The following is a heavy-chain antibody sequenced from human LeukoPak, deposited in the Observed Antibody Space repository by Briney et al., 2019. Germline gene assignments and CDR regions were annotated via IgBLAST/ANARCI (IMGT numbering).Heavy chain of an antibody. CDR2: ISGSATGA. CDR1: GGSFSGYY. CDR3: AKFREGDGYNVFDY. D-gene: IGHD5-24*01. J-gene: IGHJ4*02. V-gene: IGHV3-23*01. Sequence: ETLSLTCAVYGGSFSGYYWSWIRQPPGKGLESVSGISGSATGAYYTDSVKGRFTIPRDNPRNTLYLQMDSLRADDTAVYYCAKFREGDGYNVFDYWGQGALVTVSS.